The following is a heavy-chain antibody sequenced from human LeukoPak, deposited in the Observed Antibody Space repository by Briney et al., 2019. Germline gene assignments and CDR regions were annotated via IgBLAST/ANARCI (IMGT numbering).Heavy chain of an antibody. CDR3: ATDGVKVGPTAFAY. Sequence: PGGSLRLSCAAFGFTFRSYEMNWVRQAPGKGLESVSYISSSGSTIYYADAVKCRFTISRDNAKNSLYLQVHSLRDEDTAVYYCATDGVKVGPTAFAYWGQGTLVTVSS. CDR2: ISSSGSTI. J-gene: IGHJ4*02. D-gene: IGHD1-26*01. CDR1: GFTFRSYE. V-gene: IGHV3-48*03.